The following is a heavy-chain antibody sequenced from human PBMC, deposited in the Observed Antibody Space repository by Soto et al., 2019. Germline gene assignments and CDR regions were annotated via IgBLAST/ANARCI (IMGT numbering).Heavy chain of an antibody. CDR3: ARDIGFDYVN. CDR2: IKGDGSGI. Sequence: GGSLRLSCAVSGFTVRSYGMSWVRQAPGKGLEWVASIKGDGSGIYYVHSVRGRFSISRDSSGNALHLTMNYLSAEDTAVYFCARDIGFDYVNWGPGTLVNVSS. V-gene: IGHV3-7*03. J-gene: IGHJ4*02. CDR1: GFTVRSYG. D-gene: IGHD3-16*01.